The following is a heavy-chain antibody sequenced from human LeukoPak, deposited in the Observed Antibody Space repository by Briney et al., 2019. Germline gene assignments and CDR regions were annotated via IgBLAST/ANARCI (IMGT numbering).Heavy chain of an antibody. CDR1: GGSISDYY. D-gene: IGHD7-27*01. CDR2: FSNSGTT. J-gene: IGHJ4*02. Sequence: SETLSLTCTGSGGSISDYYWSWIRQPPGKGLEWIGYFSNSGTTNQNPSLKSRVTMSVDTSKNQFSLKLSSVTAADTAVYYCARGSNWGDYWGQGALVTVSS. CDR3: ARGSNWGDY. V-gene: IGHV4-59*12.